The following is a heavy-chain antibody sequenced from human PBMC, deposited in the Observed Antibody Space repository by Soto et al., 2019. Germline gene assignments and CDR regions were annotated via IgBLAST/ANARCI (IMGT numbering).Heavy chain of an antibody. CDR1: GGSISSYY. J-gene: IGHJ5*02. V-gene: IGHV4-59*01. CDR2: IYYSGST. CDR3: ARDREAARHYSWFDP. Sequence: SETLSLTCTVSGGSISSYYWSWIRQPPGKGLEWIGYIYYSGSTNYNPSLKSRVTISVDTSKNQFSLKLSSVTAADTAVYYCARDREAARHYSWFDPWGQGTLVTVSS. D-gene: IGHD6-6*01.